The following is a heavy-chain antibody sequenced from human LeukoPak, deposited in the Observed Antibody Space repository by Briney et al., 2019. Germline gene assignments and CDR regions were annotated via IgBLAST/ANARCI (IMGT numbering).Heavy chain of an antibody. J-gene: IGHJ4*02. D-gene: IGHD2-15*01. CDR1: GFTFSSYE. V-gene: IGHV3-48*03. Sequence: PGGSLRLSCAASGFTFSSYEMNWVRQAPGKGLEWVSYISSSGRTMYYADSVKGRFTISRDNAKNSLHLQMNSLRGEDTAVYYCASQGGFDDWGQGTLVTVSS. CDR3: ASQGGFDD. CDR2: ISSSGRTM.